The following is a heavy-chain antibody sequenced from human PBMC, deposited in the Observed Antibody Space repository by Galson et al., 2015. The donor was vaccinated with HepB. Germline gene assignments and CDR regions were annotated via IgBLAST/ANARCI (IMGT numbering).Heavy chain of an antibody. CDR2: ITSIGGYT. Sequence: SLRLSCAASGFTFSDYYMSWIRQAPGKGLEWISYITSIGGYTNYVDSVKGRFTISRDIGRNSLYLEMNNLRAEDTAVYYCARYIVVATANPPWFDAWGQGALVTVSS. CDR1: GFTFSDYY. CDR3: ARYIVVATANPPWFDA. V-gene: IGHV3-11*06. J-gene: IGHJ5*02. D-gene: IGHD2-21*02.